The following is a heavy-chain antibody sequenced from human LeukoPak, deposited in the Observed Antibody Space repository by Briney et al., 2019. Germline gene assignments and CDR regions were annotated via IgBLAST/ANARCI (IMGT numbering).Heavy chain of an antibody. CDR2: INPNSGGT. V-gene: IGHV1-2*02. D-gene: IGHD6-13*01. Sequence: ASVKVSCKAPGYTFTGYYMHWVRQAPGQGLEWMGWINPNSGGTNYAQKFQGRVTMTRDTSISTAYMELSRLRSDDTAVYYCARALRYSSSWYYFDYWGQGTLVTVSS. J-gene: IGHJ4*02. CDR1: GYTFTGYY. CDR3: ARALRYSSSWYYFDY.